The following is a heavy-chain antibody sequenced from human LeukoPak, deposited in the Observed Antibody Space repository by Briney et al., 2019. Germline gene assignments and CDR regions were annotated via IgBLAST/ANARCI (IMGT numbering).Heavy chain of an antibody. V-gene: IGHV4-61*02. CDR2: IYTSGST. D-gene: IGHD7-27*01. CDR3: ARERQNLWGNFDY. Sequence: SEALSLTCTVSGGSISSSRYYWGWIRQPAGKGLEWIGRIYTSGSTNYNPSLKSRVTTSVDTSKLQFYLKLSSVTAADKAVYYCARERQNLWGNFDYWGQGTLVTVSS. CDR1: GGSISSSRYY. J-gene: IGHJ4*02.